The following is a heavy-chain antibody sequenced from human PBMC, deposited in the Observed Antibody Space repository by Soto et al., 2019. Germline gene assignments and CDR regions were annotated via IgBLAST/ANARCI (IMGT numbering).Heavy chain of an antibody. CDR3: AQDPKTYVFLTVYYPD. CDR2: ISYDGSNK. D-gene: IGHD3-9*01. CDR1: GFRFSNYG. V-gene: IGHV3-30*18. J-gene: IGHJ4*02. Sequence: PGGSLRLSCVASGFRFSNYGMDWVRQAPGKGLEWVAVISYDGSNKYYADSVKGRFTISRDNSKNTLFLQMNSLRAEDTAVFYCAQDPKTYVFLTVYYPDWGQGTLVTVSS.